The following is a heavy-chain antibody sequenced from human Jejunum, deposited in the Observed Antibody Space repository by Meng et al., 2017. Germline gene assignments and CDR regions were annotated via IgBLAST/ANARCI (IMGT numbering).Heavy chain of an antibody. J-gene: IGHJ4*02. CDR2: IHPSGRT. Sequence: HVQLRQWGAGLLKPSETLSLTCAVYGGSFSDHYLTWIRQPPGKGLEWIGEIHPSGRTYYSPSLQSRVTITLDTSKNQFSLTLNSVTAADTAVYYCARGDDWAKSGNFWGQGTLVTVSS. D-gene: IGHD3-9*01. CDR3: ARGDDWAKSGNF. V-gene: IGHV4-34*01. CDR1: GGSFSDHY.